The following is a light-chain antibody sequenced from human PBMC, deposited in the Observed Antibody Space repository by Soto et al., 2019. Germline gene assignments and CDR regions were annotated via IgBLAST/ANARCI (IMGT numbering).Light chain of an antibody. CDR3: SSFTTTSTHV. V-gene: IGLV2-14*01. CDR1: SSDIGAYDY. J-gene: IGLJ1*01. Sequence: LAXPASLSGSPGQSITISCTGTSSDIGAYDYVSWFQQHPGKAPKLMISEVNNRPSGVSNRFSGSKSGNTAYLTISGLQVEDEADYFCSSFTTTSTHVFGTGTKVTVL. CDR2: EVN.